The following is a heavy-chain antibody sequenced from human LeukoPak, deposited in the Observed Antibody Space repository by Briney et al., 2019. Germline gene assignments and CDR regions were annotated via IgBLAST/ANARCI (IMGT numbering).Heavy chain of an antibody. J-gene: IGHJ4*02. Sequence: PGGSLRLSCVASGFTFSTSIMHWVRQAPAKGLEWVAVISYDGNNKYYADSVKGRLTISRENSKSTLYVQMNSLRAEDTAVYYCAKEVIEAGGNFEDWGQGTLVTVSS. V-gene: IGHV3-30*18. CDR3: AKEVIEAGGNFED. CDR2: ISYDGNNK. CDR1: GFTFSTSI. D-gene: IGHD6-13*01.